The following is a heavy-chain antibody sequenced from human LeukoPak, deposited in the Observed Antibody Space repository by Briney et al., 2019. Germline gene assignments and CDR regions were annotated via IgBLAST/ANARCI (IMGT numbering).Heavy chain of an antibody. D-gene: IGHD5-18*01. J-gene: IGHJ5*02. CDR2: INPNSGGT. CDR3: ARSPGLDTAVVNRP. CDR1: GYTFTGYY. V-gene: IGHV1-2*02. Sequence: ASVKVSCRTSGYTFTGYYIHWVRQAPGQGLEWMGWINPNSGGTNYAQNFQGRVTMTRDTSINTAYMELGRLRSDDTAVYYCARSPGLDTAVVNRPWGQGTLITVSS.